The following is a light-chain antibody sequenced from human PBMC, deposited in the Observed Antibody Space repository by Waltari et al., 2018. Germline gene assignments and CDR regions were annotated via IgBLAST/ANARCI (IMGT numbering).Light chain of an antibody. V-gene: IGKV1-5*03. CDR1: QSISNW. CDR3: QQYNSFSHFT. Sequence: DIEMTQSPSTLSASVGDGVTITCRASQSISNWVALYQQKPGKAPKLLIYKASNLESGVPSRFSGSGSGTEFTLTISSLQPDDFATYYCQQYNSFSHFTFGQGTKLEIK. J-gene: IGKJ2*01. CDR2: KAS.